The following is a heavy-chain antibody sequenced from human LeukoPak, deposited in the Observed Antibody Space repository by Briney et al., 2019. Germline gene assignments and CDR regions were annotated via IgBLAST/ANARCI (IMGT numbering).Heavy chain of an antibody. J-gene: IGHJ3*02. Sequence: GESLNIYCKGSGYSFTRYWISWVRQTPGQGKGWMGRIDPSDYYTNYIPSVQGHVTISADKSISTAYLQWSSLKAEDTAMYYCARVDVRPDGSGYFDDAFDIWGQGTMVTVSS. CDR1: GYSFTRYW. CDR3: ARVDVRPDGSGYFDDAFDI. D-gene: IGHD3-22*01. V-gene: IGHV5-10-1*01. CDR2: IDPSDYYT.